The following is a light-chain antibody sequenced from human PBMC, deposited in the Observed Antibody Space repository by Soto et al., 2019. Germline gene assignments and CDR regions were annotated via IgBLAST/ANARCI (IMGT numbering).Light chain of an antibody. CDR3: CSYAGSYTPVV. J-gene: IGLJ2*01. CDR1: SGDIGAYNY. CDR2: DVS. Sequence: QSVLTQPRSVSGSPGQSVTISCTGTSGDIGAYNYVSWYQQHPGKAPKLIIYDVSKRPSGVPDRFSGSKSGNTASLTISGLQAEDEADYYCCSYAGSYTPVVFGGGTKLTVL. V-gene: IGLV2-11*01.